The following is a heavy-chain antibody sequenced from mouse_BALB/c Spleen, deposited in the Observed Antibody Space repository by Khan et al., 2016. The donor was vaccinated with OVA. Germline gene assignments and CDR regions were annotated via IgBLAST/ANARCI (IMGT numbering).Heavy chain of an antibody. Sequence: QVQLQQPGPELVKPGASLKVSCKASGYTFTAYIIGWVKQSTRQGLEWIGDIFPGSDIPYYNEKFKDKATLTVDKSANTAYMQLSSLTSEDPAVYFCARGGYSAFAYWGQGTLVTVSA. V-gene: IGHV1-77*01. J-gene: IGHJ3*01. CDR2: IFPGSDIP. D-gene: IGHD2-14*01. CDR1: GYTFTAYI. CDR3: ARGGYSAFAY.